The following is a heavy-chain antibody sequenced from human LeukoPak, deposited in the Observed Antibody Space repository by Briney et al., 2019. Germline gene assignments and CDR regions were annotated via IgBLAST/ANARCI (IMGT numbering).Heavy chain of an antibody. CDR3: ARGAYLKVGAPGY. V-gene: IGHV4-61*02. D-gene: IGHD1-26*01. J-gene: IGHJ4*02. Sequence: TSSETLSLTCTVSGGSISSGSYYWSWIRQPAGKGLEWIGRIYTSGSTIYNPSLKSRVTISVDTSKNQFSLKLSSVTAADTAVYYCARGAYLKVGAPGYWGQGTLVTVSS. CDR2: IYTSGST. CDR1: GGSISSGSYY.